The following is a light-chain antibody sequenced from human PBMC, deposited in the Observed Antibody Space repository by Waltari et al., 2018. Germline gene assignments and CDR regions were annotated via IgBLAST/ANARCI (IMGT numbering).Light chain of an antibody. Sequence: QSALTQPRPVSGSPGQSVTISCTGTSRDVGRYDFVSWYQQHPGRAPKLMISDVAQRPSGVPDRFSGSKSGNTASLMISGLQTEDEADYYCCSYAGTYTPFIFGTGTTVTVL. CDR1: SRDVGRYDF. J-gene: IGLJ1*01. V-gene: IGLV2-11*01. CDR3: CSYAGTYTPFI. CDR2: DVA.